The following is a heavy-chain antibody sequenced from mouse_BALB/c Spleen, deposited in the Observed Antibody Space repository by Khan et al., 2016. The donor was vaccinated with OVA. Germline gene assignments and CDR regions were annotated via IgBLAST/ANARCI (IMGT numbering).Heavy chain of an antibody. D-gene: IGHD1-1*01. CDR3: VRHKNYYGEDAMDY. CDR2: MRSKTNNYAT. V-gene: IGHV10-1*02. CDR1: GFTFNTYA. J-gene: IGHJ4*01. Sequence: EVQLVESGGGLVQPKGSLKLTCAASGFTFNTYAMNWVRQAPGKGLEWVARMRSKTNNYATYYADSVKDRFTISRDDSQSMLYLQMNNLKTEDTAMYYCVRHKNYYGEDAMDYWGQGTSVTVSS.